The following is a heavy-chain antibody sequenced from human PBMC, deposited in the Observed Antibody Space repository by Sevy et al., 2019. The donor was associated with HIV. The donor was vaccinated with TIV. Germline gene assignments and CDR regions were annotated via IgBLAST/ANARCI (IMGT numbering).Heavy chain of an antibody. CDR1: GGTFSSYA. V-gene: IGHV1-69*13. J-gene: IGHJ4*02. CDR2: IIPIFGTA. CDR3: ARSLSMTLLNPRYFGY. D-gene: IGHD2-21*02. Sequence: ASVKVSCKASGGTFSSYAISWVRQAPGQGLEWMGGIIPIFGTANYAQKFQGRVTITADESTSTAYMELSSLRSEDTAGYYCARSLSMTLLNPRYFGYWGQGTLVTVSS.